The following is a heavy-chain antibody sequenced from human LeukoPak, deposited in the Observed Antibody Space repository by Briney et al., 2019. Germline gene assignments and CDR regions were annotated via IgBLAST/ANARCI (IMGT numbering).Heavy chain of an antibody. Sequence: SETLSLTCTVSGDSMSDYFWTWIRQPPGKGLEWIGYAADSGSTNYNPSLKSRVTISVETSKNQFSLKLRSVTAADTAVYYCARVTGYMIEDYFDYWGQGTLVTVSS. CDR2: AADSGST. D-gene: IGHD3-22*01. V-gene: IGHV4-59*01. J-gene: IGHJ4*02. CDR1: GDSMSDYF. CDR3: ARVTGYMIEDYFDY.